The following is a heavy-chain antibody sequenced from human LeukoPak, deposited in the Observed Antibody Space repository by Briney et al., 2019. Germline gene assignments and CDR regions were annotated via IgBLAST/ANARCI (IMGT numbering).Heavy chain of an antibody. V-gene: IGHV4-4*09. J-gene: IGHJ5*02. CDR1: GGSISSYY. CDR2: IYTSGST. Sequence: PSETLSLTCTVSGGSISSYYWSWIRQPPGKGLEWIGYIYTSGSTNYNPSLKSRVTISVDTSKNQFSLKLRSVTAADTAVYYCARLLSDFWSGYYYWFDPWGQGTLVTVSS. D-gene: IGHD3-3*01. CDR3: ARLLSDFWSGYYYWFDP.